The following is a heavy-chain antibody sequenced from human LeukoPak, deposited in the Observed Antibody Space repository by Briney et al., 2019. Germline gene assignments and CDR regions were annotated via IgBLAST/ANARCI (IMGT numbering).Heavy chain of an antibody. CDR3: ARVADSSGHGDY. D-gene: IGHD6-19*01. Sequence: ASVKVSCKTSGYSFIDYYIHWVRQAPGQGLEWMGWINSNSADTNYAQNFQGRVTMTRDTSISTAYMELRSLRSDDTAVYYCARVADSSGHGDYWGQGTLVTVSS. J-gene: IGHJ4*02. V-gene: IGHV1-2*02. CDR2: INSNSADT. CDR1: GYSFIDYY.